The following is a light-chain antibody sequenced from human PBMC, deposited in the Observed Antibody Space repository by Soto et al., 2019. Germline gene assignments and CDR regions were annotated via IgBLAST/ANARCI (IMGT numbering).Light chain of an antibody. CDR3: QQTLSFPPT. V-gene: IGKV1-12*01. CDR1: QAIDSW. J-gene: IGKJ1*01. CDR2: TAS. Sequence: DIPMTQSPSSVSASVGDRVTITCRASQAIDSWLAWYQQKPGEAPKLLIFTASLLHSGVPPRFSGSGSGTDFTLTISSLQPEDFATYYCQQTLSFPPTFGQGTKV.